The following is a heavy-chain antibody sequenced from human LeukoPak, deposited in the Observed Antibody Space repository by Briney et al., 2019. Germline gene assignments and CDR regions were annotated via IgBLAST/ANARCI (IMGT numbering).Heavy chain of an antibody. CDR3: ARAEDYDSSGYVDAFDI. D-gene: IGHD3-22*01. V-gene: IGHV3-33*08. Sequence: GGSLRLSCAASGFTFRTYSMHWVRQAPGKGLEWVAVIWYDGSNKYYADSVKGRFSISRDNSKNTLYLHMNSLRAEDTALYYCARAEDYDSSGYVDAFDIWGQGTMVTVSS. CDR1: GFTFRTYS. CDR2: IWYDGSNK. J-gene: IGHJ3*02.